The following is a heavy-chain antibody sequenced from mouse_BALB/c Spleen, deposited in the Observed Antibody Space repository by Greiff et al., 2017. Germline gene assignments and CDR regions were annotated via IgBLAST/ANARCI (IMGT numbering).Heavy chain of an antibody. CDR2: ISYSGST. Sequence: EVQLQQSGPSLVKPSQTLSLTCSVTGDSITSGYWNWIRKFPGNKLEYMGYISYSGSTYYNPSLKSRISITRDTSKNQYYLQLNSVTTEDTATYYCARSDYYGSSDWYFDVWGAGTTVTVSS. J-gene: IGHJ1*01. D-gene: IGHD1-1*01. CDR3: ARSDYYGSSDWYFDV. V-gene: IGHV3-8*02. CDR1: GDSITSGY.